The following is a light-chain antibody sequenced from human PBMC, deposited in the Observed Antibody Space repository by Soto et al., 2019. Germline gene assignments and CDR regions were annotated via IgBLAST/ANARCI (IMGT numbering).Light chain of an antibody. CDR3: QQRSNWPIT. V-gene: IGKV1-5*03. CDR2: KAS. CDR1: QSISSW. J-gene: IGKJ5*01. Sequence: DIQMTQSPSPLSASVGDRVTITCRASQSISSWLAWYQQKPGKAPKLLIYKASSLESGVPSRFSGSGSGTEFTLTISSLQPDDFAVYYCQQRSNWPITFGQGTRLEIK.